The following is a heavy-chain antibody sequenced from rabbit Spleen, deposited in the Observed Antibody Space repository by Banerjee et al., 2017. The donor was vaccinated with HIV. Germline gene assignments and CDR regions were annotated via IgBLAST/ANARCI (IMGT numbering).Heavy chain of an antibody. Sequence: QEQLVESGGGLVQPGGSLKLSCKASGFDFSRYGVSWVRQAPGKGLEWIGYIDPIFGRTYYASWVNGRFTISSHNAQNTLYLQLNSLTAADTATYFCVRDKASISGDYGPYYFNLWGQGTLVTVS. CDR1: GFDFSRYG. J-gene: IGHJ4*01. V-gene: IGHV1S47*01. D-gene: IGHD1-1*01. CDR2: IDPIFGRT. CDR3: VRDKASISGDYGPYYFNL.